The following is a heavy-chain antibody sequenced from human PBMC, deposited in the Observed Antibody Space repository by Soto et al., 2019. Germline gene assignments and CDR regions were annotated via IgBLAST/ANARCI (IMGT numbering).Heavy chain of an antibody. J-gene: IGHJ4*02. V-gene: IGHV3-23*01. CDR1: GFTFTTYA. D-gene: IGHD6-6*01. Sequence: PGGSLRLSCAASGFTFTTYAMSWVRQAPGKGLEWVSAISGGGGSTYYADSVRGRFTISRDNSKNTLFLQMNSLRAEDTAVYYCAKVLGISSSRQPFDYWGQGTLVTVSS. CDR2: ISGGGGST. CDR3: AKVLGISSSRQPFDY.